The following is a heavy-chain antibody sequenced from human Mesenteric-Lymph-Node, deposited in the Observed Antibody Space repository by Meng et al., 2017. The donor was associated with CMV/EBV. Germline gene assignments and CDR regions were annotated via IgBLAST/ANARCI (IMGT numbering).Heavy chain of an antibody. Sequence: GGSLRLSCAASGFTFRFYWMSWVRQAPGRGLEWVANIKQDGSEQYYVDSVKGRFTISRDNAKNSLYLQMNSLRVEDTAIYYCARDRGHEYVSDYWGQGTLVTVSS. CDR2: IKQDGSEQ. D-gene: IGHD3-10*01. CDR3: ARDRGHEYVSDY. V-gene: IGHV3-7*01. CDR1: GFTFRFYW. J-gene: IGHJ4*02.